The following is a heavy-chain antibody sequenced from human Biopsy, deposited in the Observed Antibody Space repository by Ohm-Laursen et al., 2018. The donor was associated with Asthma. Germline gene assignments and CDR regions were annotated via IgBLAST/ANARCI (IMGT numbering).Heavy chain of an antibody. CDR2: IKHDGTEK. CDR3: ARTFHFWSPYHAEHYQL. V-gene: IGHV3-7*01. Sequence: SLRLSCAASGFTFGDYWMSWVRQVPGTGLGWVANIKHDGTEKNHVDSLKGRFTISRDNAKDSLYLQMNSLRAEDTAVYYCARTFHFWSPYHAEHYQLWGQGTLVTVPS. CDR1: GFTFGDYW. D-gene: IGHD3-3*02. J-gene: IGHJ1*01.